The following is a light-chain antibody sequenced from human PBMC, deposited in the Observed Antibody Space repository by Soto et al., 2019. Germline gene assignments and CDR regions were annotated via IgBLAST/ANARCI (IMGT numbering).Light chain of an antibody. J-gene: IGLJ3*02. Sequence: QSALTQPRSVSGSPGQSVTISCTGTSSDVGGYNYVSWYQQHPGKAPKLVIYDDSKWPSGVPDRFSGSKSGNTASLTISGLQAEDEADYYCCSYAGNSLWVFGGGTKLTVL. CDR2: DDS. V-gene: IGLV2-11*01. CDR1: SSDVGGYNY. CDR3: CSYAGNSLWV.